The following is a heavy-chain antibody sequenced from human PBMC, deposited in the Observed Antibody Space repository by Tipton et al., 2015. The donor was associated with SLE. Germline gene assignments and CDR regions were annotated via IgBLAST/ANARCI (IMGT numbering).Heavy chain of an antibody. D-gene: IGHD1-20*01. Sequence: SLRLSCAASGLTFSTYSMNWVRQAPGKGLEWVSSISDRSSYIYYADSVKGRFTISRDNAKNTLYLQMNSLRAEDMAVHFCARAVTGSGWDWGQGTLVTVSS. J-gene: IGHJ4*02. V-gene: IGHV3-21*01. CDR1: GLTFSTYS. CDR3: ARAVTGSGWD. CDR2: ISDRSSYI.